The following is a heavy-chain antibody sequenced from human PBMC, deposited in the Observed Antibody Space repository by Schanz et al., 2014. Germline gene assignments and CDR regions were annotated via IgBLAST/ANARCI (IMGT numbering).Heavy chain of an antibody. Sequence: EVQLVASGGGLVQPGGSLRLSCAASGFAVDNYYMSCVRQAPGRGLEWVSIIFTDGRTYYADSMKGRFTISRDTSNNTLLLHKSSLRSDDAAVYYWARDHTTESYGSAGAHIDYWGQGTLLTVSS. V-gene: IGHV3-66*02. CDR3: ARDHTTESYGSAGAHIDY. CDR1: GFAVDNYY. D-gene: IGHD1-26*01. J-gene: IGHJ4*02. CDR2: IFTDGRT.